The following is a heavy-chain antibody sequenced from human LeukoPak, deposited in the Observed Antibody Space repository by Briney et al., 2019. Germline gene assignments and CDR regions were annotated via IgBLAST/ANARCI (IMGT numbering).Heavy chain of an antibody. V-gene: IGHV3-23*01. Sequence: GGSLRLSCAASGFTFSSYAMSWVRQAPGKGLEWVSAVIGGGGSTYYADSVKGRFTISRDKSKNTLYLQMNSRRAEDTAVYYCAKRGDYFDYWGQGTLVTVSS. D-gene: IGHD7-27*01. CDR1: GFTFSSYA. CDR3: AKRGDYFDY. CDR2: VIGGGGST. J-gene: IGHJ4*02.